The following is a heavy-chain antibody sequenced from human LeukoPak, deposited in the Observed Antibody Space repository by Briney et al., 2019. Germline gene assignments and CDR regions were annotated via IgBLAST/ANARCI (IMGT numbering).Heavy chain of an antibody. CDR3: ARGDPSGRPGIGFDF. D-gene: IGHD1-26*01. J-gene: IGHJ4*02. CDR1: GGSITNSY. Sequence: SETLSLTCTVSGGSITNSYWSWIRQPPGKGLEWIGHFHDSEGTNYNPSLKSRVSISLDTSKNQVSLWLNFVTAADTAVYYCARGDPSGRPGIGFDFWGQGALVSVSS. V-gene: IGHV4-59*01. CDR2: FHDSEGT.